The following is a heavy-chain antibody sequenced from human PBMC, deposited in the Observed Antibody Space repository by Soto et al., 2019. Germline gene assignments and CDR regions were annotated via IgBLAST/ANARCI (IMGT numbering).Heavy chain of an antibody. D-gene: IGHD3-3*02. CDR2: ISSSSSYI. V-gene: IGHV3-21*01. CDR3: ARGLTFGTNYYYYYGMDV. Sequence: NPGGSLRLSCAASGFTFSSYSMNWVRQAPGKGLEWVSSISSSSSYIYYADSVKGRFTISRDNAKNSLYLQMNSLRAEDTAVYYCARGLTFGTNYYYYYGMDVWGQGTTVTVSS. CDR1: GFTFSSYS. J-gene: IGHJ6*02.